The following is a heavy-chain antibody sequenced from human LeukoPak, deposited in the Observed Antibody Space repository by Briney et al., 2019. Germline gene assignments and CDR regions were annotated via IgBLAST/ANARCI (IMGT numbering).Heavy chain of an antibody. CDR2: ISSSSSTI. CDR3: ARALSTPQYSSSWYGPTLYY. CDR1: GFTFSSYS. Sequence: PGGSLRLSCAASGFTFSSYSMNWVRQAPGKGLEWVSYISSSSSTIYYADSVKGRFTISRDNAKNSLYLQMNSLRAEDTAVYYCARALSTPQYSSSWYGPTLYYWGQGTLVTVSS. J-gene: IGHJ4*02. D-gene: IGHD6-13*01. V-gene: IGHV3-48*01.